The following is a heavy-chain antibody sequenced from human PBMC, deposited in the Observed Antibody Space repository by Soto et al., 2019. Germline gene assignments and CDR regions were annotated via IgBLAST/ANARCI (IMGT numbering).Heavy chain of an antibody. J-gene: IGHJ3*02. CDR3: AEGRGTIVVTDAYDI. CDR2: LSWNSGFS. V-gene: IGHV3-9*01. Sequence: PGGSMRLSCGVSGFSFDDYTMHWVRQAPGKGPEWVASLSWNSGFSGYADSVKGRFTISRDNAQSSVHLQMNNLRTEDTALYYCAEGRGTIVVTDAYDIWGQGTMVTVSS. CDR1: GFSFDDYT. D-gene: IGHD3-22*01.